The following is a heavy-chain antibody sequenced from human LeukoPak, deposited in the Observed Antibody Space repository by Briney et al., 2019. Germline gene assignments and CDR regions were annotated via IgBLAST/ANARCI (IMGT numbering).Heavy chain of an antibody. CDR1: GGSISSYY. CDR3: ARHPMVPGLYYYYYMDV. Sequence: PSETLSLTCTVSGGSISSYYWSWIRQPPGKGLEWIGYIYTSGSTNYNPSLKSRVTISVDTSKNQFSLKLSSVTAADTAVYYCARHPMVPGLYYYYYMDVWGKGTTVTVSS. CDR2: IYTSGST. D-gene: IGHD3-10*01. V-gene: IGHV4-4*09. J-gene: IGHJ6*03.